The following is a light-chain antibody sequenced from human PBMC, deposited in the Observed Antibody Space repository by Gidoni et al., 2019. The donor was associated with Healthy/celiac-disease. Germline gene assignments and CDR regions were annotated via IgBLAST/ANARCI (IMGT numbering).Light chain of an antibody. Sequence: DIQMTQSPSTLSASVGDRVTITCRASPSISSWLAWYQQKPGKAPKLLIYKASSLESGVPSGFSGSGSGTEFTLTISSLQPDDFATYYCQQYNSYSSTFGQGTKLEIK. CDR3: QQYNSYSST. V-gene: IGKV1-5*03. CDR2: KAS. J-gene: IGKJ2*01. CDR1: PSISSW.